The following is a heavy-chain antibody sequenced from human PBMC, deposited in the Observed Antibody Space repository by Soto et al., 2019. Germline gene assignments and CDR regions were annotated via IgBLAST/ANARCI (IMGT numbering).Heavy chain of an antibody. CDR1: GDSISNYY. Sequence: QVQLQESGPGLVKPSETLSLTCTVSGDSISNYYWSWIRQPPGKGLEWIGYIYYSGSTNYNPSLKSRATISVDTSKNQYSLKLSSVTAAATAVYYCARHLWVGSSWYRGAFDIWGQVPMVTVSS. V-gene: IGHV4-59*08. J-gene: IGHJ3*02. CDR2: IYYSGST. CDR3: ARHLWVGSSWYRGAFDI. D-gene: IGHD6-13*01.